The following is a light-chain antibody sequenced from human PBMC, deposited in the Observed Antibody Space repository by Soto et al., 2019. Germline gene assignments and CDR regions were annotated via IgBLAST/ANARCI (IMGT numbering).Light chain of an antibody. CDR3: SSYTSSSTVL. CDR1: SSDVGGYNF. J-gene: IGLJ2*01. CDR2: DVR. V-gene: IGLV2-14*03. Sequence: QSALTQPASVSGSPGQSITISCTGTSSDVGGYNFVSWYQQHPGKDPKFIIYDVRNRPSGVSNRFSGSRSGNTASLPISGLQAEDEDDYYCSSYTSSSTVLFGGGTKLTVL.